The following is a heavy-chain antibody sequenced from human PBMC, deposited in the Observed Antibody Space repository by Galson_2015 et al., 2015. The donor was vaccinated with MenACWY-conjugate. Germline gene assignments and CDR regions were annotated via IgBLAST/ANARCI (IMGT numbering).Heavy chain of an antibody. D-gene: IGHD6-19*01. Sequence: SLRLSCAVSGLTFSNYNMNWVRQAPGKGLEWVSSITSSSTYIKYADSVKGRFTISRDNTNNLLYLQMNSLRAEDTAVYYCARDLAVTGIWYFDLWGRGTLVTVSS. V-gene: IGHV3-21*01. J-gene: IGHJ2*01. CDR1: GLTFSNYN. CDR3: ARDLAVTGIWYFDL. CDR2: ITSSSTYI.